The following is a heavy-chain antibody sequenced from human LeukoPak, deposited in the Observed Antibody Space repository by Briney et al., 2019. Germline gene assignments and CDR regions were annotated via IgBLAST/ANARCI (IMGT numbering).Heavy chain of an antibody. Sequence: ASVTVSCTASGYTFTNYAMHWVRQAPGQGLEWMGWINTNTGNPTYAQGLTGRFVFSLDTSVSTAYLQISSLKAEDTAVYYCARERSSGAGLDWGQETLVTVSS. V-gene: IGHV7-4-1*02. J-gene: IGHJ4*02. CDR2: INTNTGNP. CDR3: ARERSSGAGLD. CDR1: GYTFTNYA.